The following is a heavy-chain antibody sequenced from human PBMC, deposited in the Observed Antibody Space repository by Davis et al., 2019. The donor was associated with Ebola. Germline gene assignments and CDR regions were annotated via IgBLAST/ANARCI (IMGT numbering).Heavy chain of an antibody. V-gene: IGHV4-31*03. CDR2: IDYSGST. Sequence: PSETLSLTCTVSGDSVSSGGNYWSWIRQYPGKGLEWIGYIDYSGSTFSKPSLKSRVTISVDTSKNQFSLRLSSVTAADTAIYYCARGEGFGELLFPHFDFWGQGILVTVSS. CDR3: ARGEGFGELLFPHFDF. J-gene: IGHJ4*02. CDR1: GDSVSSGGNY. D-gene: IGHD3-10*01.